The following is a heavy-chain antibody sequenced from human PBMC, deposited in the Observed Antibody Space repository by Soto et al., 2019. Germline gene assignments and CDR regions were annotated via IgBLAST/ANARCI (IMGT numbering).Heavy chain of an antibody. D-gene: IGHD1-26*01. J-gene: IGHJ6*02. CDR3: ARGWEAPRDV. CDR1: GGTFTSYA. V-gene: IGHV1-69*01. Sequence: QVQLVQSGAEVKKPGSSVKVSCKASGGTFTSYAISWVRQAPGQGLEWVGGFNSILRITKYAQKFQGRVTSTADESKSTDDREFNSLRSEDTAGFDGARGWEAPRDVGGQGTTVTVSS. CDR2: FNSILRIT.